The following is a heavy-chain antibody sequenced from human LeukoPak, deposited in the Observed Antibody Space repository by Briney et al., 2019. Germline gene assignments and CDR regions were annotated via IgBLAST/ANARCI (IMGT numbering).Heavy chain of an antibody. J-gene: IGHJ6*03. CDR2: ISSSSTI. Sequence: GGSLRLSCAASGFTFSSYSMNWVRQAPGKGLEWVSYISSSSTIYYADSVKGRFTISRDNAKNSLYLQMNSLRAEDTAVYYCARDKYRYYYMDVWGKGTTVTVSS. CDR1: GFTFSSYS. CDR3: ARDKYRYYYMDV. V-gene: IGHV3-48*01. D-gene: IGHD1-1*01.